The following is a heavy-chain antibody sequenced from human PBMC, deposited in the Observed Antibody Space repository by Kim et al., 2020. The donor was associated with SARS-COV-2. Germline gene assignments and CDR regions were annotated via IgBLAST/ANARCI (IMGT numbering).Heavy chain of an antibody. V-gene: IGHV4-31*03. CDR2: IYYSGST. J-gene: IGHJ4*02. Sequence: SETLSLTCTVSGGSISSGGYYWSWIRQHPGKGLEWIGYIYYSGSTYYNPSLKSRVTISVDTSKNQFSLKLSSVTAADTAVYYCASGGASSGYYYGYFDYWGQGTLVTVSS. D-gene: IGHD3-22*01. CDR3: ASGGASSGYYYGYFDY. CDR1: GGSISSGGYY.